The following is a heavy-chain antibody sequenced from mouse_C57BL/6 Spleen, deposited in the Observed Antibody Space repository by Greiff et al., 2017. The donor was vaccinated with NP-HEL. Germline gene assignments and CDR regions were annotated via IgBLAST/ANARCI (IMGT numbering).Heavy chain of an antibody. CDR1: GFSINSDCY. CDR3: ARGYYYGSSYGAMDY. CDR2: TFYSGIT. J-gene: IGHJ4*01. V-gene: IGHV3-3*01. Sequence: VQLKESGPSLVRPSQTLSLTCTVTGFSINSDCYWIWIRQFPGNKLEYIGYTFYSGITYYNPSLESRTYITRDTSKNQFSLKLSSVTTEDTATYYCARGYYYGSSYGAMDYWGQGTSVTVSS. D-gene: IGHD1-1*01.